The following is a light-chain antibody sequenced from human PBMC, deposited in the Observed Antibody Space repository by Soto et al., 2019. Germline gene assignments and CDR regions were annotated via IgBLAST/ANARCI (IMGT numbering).Light chain of an antibody. V-gene: IGKV3-20*01. J-gene: IGKJ1*01. CDR3: QQYESSRT. Sequence: EIVLTQSPGTLSLSPGERATLSCRASQSVPSSFLAWYQQKPGQAPILVIYGVSRRATGIPDKFRGGGSGTEYTLNISQLEPEDFAEYYCQQYESSRTFAQGTKVEIK. CDR2: GVS. CDR1: QSVPSSF.